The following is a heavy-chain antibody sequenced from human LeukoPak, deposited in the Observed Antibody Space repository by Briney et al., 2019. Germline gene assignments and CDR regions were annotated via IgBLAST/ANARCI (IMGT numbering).Heavy chain of an antibody. D-gene: IGHD1-26*01. V-gene: IGHV4-4*07. Sequence: SETLSLTCTVSGGSINSYFWSWIRQPAGKGLAYLGHIYTSGSTNYNPSVKSRVIMSRDTSRNQFSLRLTSVTAADTAVYYCANIGGSSSFDYWGQGALVTVSS. CDR2: IYTSGST. J-gene: IGHJ4*02. CDR3: ANIGGSSSFDY. CDR1: GGSINSYF.